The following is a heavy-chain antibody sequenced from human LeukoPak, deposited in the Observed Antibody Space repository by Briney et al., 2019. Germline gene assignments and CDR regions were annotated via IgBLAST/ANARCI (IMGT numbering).Heavy chain of an antibody. J-gene: IGHJ4*02. D-gene: IGHD6-6*01. Sequence: QAGGSLRLSCAASGFTVSSNYMSWVRQAPGKGLEWVSVIYSGGSTYYADSVKGRFTISRDNSKNTLYLQMNSLRAEDTAVYYCTRRGQLVHNDYWGQGTLVTVSS. CDR3: TRRGQLVHNDY. V-gene: IGHV3-53*01. CDR1: GFTVSSNY. CDR2: IYSGGST.